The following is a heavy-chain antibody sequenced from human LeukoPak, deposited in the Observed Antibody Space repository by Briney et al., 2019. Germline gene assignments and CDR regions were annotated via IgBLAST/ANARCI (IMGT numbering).Heavy chain of an antibody. Sequence: ASVKVSCKASGGTFSSYAISWVRQAPGQGLEWMGGIIPIFGTANYAQKFQGRVTITADESTSTAYMELNSLRSEDTAVYYCAREGIAAAGWFDPWGQGTLVTVSS. CDR3: AREGIAAAGWFDP. CDR2: IIPIFGTA. V-gene: IGHV1-69*13. D-gene: IGHD6-13*01. CDR1: GGTFSSYA. J-gene: IGHJ5*02.